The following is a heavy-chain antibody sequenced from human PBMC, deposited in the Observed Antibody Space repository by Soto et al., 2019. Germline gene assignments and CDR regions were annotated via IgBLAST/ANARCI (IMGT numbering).Heavy chain of an antibody. Sequence: QVQLQQWGAGLLKPSETLSLTCAVYGGSFSGYYWSWIRQPPGKGLEWIGEINHSGSTNYNPSLKSRVAISVDTSKNQFSLKRGSVTAADTAVYYCARGGTTVYHRYSSSSYWFDPWGRGTLVTVSS. D-gene: IGHD6-6*01. CDR2: INHSGST. CDR3: ARGGTTVYHRYSSSSYWFDP. V-gene: IGHV4-34*01. CDR1: GGSFSGYY. J-gene: IGHJ5*02.